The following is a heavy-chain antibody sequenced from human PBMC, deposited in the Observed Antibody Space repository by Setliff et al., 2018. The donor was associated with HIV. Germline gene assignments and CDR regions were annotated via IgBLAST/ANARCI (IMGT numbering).Heavy chain of an antibody. CDR3: ARDPGRYNGMDV. CDR2: IHSGGST. V-gene: IGHV3-66*01. D-gene: IGHD1-20*01. Sequence: LRLSCAASGFTVSSNYMSWVRQAPGKGLEWVSVIHSGGSTYYADSVKGRFIISRDNSKNTLYLQMNSLGAEDTAVYYCARDPGRYNGMDVWGQGTTVTVSS. J-gene: IGHJ6*02. CDR1: GFTVSSNY.